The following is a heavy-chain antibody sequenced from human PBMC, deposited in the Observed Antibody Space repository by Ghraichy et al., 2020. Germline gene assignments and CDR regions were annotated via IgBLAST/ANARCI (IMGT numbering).Heavy chain of an antibody. D-gene: IGHD2-2*01. CDR1: GYTFTTYG. CDR2: ISPYNGDT. J-gene: IGHJ4*02. Sequence: ASVKVSCKASGYTFTTYGISWVRQAPGQGLEWMGWISPYNGDTNNAQKLQGRVTMTTDTSTSTAYLEVRSLRSDDTAVYYCARGGVTIRTSYYFDYWGQGTLVTVSS. CDR3: ARGGVTIRTSYYFDY. V-gene: IGHV1-18*01.